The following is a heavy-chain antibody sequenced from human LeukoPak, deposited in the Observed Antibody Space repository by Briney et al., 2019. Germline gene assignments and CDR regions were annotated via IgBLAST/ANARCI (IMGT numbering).Heavy chain of an antibody. V-gene: IGHV4-39*07. CDR2: INHSGST. CDR3: ARGKARITIFGVVKWFDP. Sequence: SETLSLTCTVSGGSISSSSYYWSWIRQPPGKGLEWIGEINHSGSTNYNPSLKSRVTISVDTSKNQFSLKLSSVTAADTAVYYCARGKARITIFGVVKWFDPWGQGTLVTVSS. CDR1: GGSISSSSYY. J-gene: IGHJ5*02. D-gene: IGHD3-3*01.